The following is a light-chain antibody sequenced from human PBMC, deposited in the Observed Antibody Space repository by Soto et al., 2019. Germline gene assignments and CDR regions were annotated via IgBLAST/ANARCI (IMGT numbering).Light chain of an antibody. CDR2: LNGDGSH. V-gene: IGLV4-69*01. Sequence: QLVLTQSPSASASLGDSVKLTCTLSSGHSRDAITWHQQQPGKGPRYLMKLNGDGSHTKGDGIPDRFSGSSFGAERYLIIPRLQSEDGADYYCLAWGTGMQVFGGGTKLTGL. CDR1: SGHSRDA. CDR3: LAWGTGMQV. J-gene: IGLJ3*02.